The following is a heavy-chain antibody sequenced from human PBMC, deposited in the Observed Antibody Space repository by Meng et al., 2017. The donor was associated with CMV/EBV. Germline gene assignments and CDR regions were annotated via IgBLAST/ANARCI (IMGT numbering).Heavy chain of an antibody. CDR2: INSDGSST. J-gene: IGHJ4*02. V-gene: IGHV3-74*01. CDR3: AREWADGFDY. Sequence: GGSLRLSCAASGFTFSSYWMHWVRQAPGKGLVWVSRINSDGSSTSYADSVKGRFTISRDNARNSVYLQMTNVRAEDTAVYFCAREWADGFDYWGQGVLVTVSS. D-gene: IGHD1-26*01. CDR1: GFTFSSYW.